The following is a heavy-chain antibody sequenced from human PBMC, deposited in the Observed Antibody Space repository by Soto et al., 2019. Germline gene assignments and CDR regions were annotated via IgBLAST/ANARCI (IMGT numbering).Heavy chain of an antibody. D-gene: IGHD6-19*01. CDR2: ISSSSSYI. CDR3: ARGRYSSGWYRFNAFDI. CDR1: GFTFSSYS. Sequence: GSLRLSCAASGFTFSSYSMNWVRQAPGKGLEWVSSISSSSSYIYYADSVKGRFTIPRDNAKNSLYLQMNSLRAEDTAVYYCARGRYSSGWYRFNAFDIWGQGTMVTVSS. J-gene: IGHJ3*02. V-gene: IGHV3-21*01.